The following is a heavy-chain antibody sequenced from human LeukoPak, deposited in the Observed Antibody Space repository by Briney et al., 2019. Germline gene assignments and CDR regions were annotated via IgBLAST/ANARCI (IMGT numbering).Heavy chain of an antibody. CDR2: IYPGDSRT. J-gene: IGHJ4*02. D-gene: IGHD3-9*01. CDR1: EYIFSTYW. CDR3: ARHEERRGSPYYDILTGYGVGDY. V-gene: IGHV5-51*01. Sequence: GESLKISCQGSEYIFSTYWIGWVRQVPGKGLEWMAVIYPGDSRTRYNPSFQGQVTISADKTISTAYLQWSSLKASDTAMYYCARHEERRGSPYYDILTGYGVGDYWGQGTLVTVSS.